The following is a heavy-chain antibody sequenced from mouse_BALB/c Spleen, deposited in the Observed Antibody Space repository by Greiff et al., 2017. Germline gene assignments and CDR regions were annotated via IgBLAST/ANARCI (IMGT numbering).Heavy chain of an antibody. Sequence: EVKVVESGGGLVKPGGSLKLSCAASGFTFSDYYMYWVRQTPEKRLEWVATISDGGSYTYYPDSVKGRFTISRDNAKNNLYLQMSSLKSEDTAMYYCARDREKKGYFDYWGQGTTLTVSS. CDR2: ISDGGSYT. V-gene: IGHV5-4*02. CDR3: ARDREKKGYFDY. CDR1: GFTFSDYY. J-gene: IGHJ2*01.